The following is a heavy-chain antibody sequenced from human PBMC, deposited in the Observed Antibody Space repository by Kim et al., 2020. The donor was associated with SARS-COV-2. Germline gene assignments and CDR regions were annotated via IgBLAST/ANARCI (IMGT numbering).Heavy chain of an antibody. D-gene: IGHD6-6*01. Sequence: GGSLRLSCAASGFTFSSYAMSWVRQAPGKGLEWVSAISGSGGSTYYADSVKGRFTISRDNSKNTLYLQMNSLRAEDTAVYYCAKVAEQLVRYPSSGPFDYWGQGTLVTVSS. CDR3: AKVAEQLVRYPSSGPFDY. CDR1: GFTFSSYA. CDR2: ISGSGGST. V-gene: IGHV3-23*01. J-gene: IGHJ4*02.